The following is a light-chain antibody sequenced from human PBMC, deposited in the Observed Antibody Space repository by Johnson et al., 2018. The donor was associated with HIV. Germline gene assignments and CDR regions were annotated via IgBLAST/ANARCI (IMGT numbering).Light chain of an antibody. V-gene: IGLV1-51*01. CDR1: SSNIGKNY. CDR2: DND. CDR3: GTWDGGLSIYV. Sequence: QSVLTQPPSVSAAPGQKVTISCSGSSSNIGKNYVSWYQQLPGTAPKLLIYDNDKRPSGIPDRFSASKSDTSATLGITGLQTGDEANYYCGTWDGGLSIYVFGTGSGVTVL. J-gene: IGLJ1*01.